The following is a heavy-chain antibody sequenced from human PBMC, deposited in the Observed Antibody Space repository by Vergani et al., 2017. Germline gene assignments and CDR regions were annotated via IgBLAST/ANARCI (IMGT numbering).Heavy chain of an antibody. CDR1: GFTFNQYG. CDR3: ARDLRLLYNRFDP. D-gene: IGHD1-14*01. Sequence: QVQLVESGGGVVQPGRSLRLSCAVSGFTFNQYGMHWVRQAPGKGLVWVAVTWYDGNNKQYADSVKGRFTISRDNSKSTMYLQMNSLRDEDTGVYYCARDLRLLYNRFDPWGQGTLVTVSS. CDR2: TWYDGNNK. J-gene: IGHJ5*02. V-gene: IGHV3-33*01.